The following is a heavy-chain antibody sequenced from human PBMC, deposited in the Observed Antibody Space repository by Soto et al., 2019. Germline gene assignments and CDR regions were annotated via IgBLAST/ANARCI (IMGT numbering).Heavy chain of an antibody. CDR1: GFTFSSYS. CDR3: VRAWQYDILTGYYTALDY. Sequence: GGSLRLSCAASGFTFSSYSMNWVRQAPGKGLEWVSYISSSSSNIYYADSVKGRFTISRDNAKNSLYLQMNSLRAEDTAVYYCVRAWQYDILTGYYTALDYWGQGTLVTVSS. V-gene: IGHV3-48*01. J-gene: IGHJ4*02. CDR2: ISSSSSNI. D-gene: IGHD3-9*01.